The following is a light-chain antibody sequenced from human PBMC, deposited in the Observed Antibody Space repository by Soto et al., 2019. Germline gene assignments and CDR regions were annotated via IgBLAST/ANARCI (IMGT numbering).Light chain of an antibody. Sequence: EIVLTQSPGTLSLSPGERATLSCRASQSVNSNYLAWYQQKPGQSPRVLLYGSSSRATGIPDRFSGSGSGTAFTLTISRLEPEDIAVYYCQQYDISFRTFGQGTKVEIK. CDR2: GSS. V-gene: IGKV3-20*01. CDR1: QSVNSNY. J-gene: IGKJ1*01. CDR3: QQYDISFRT.